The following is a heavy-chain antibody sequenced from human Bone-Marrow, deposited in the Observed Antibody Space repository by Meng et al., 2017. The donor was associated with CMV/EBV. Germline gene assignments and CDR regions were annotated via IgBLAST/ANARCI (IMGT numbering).Heavy chain of an antibody. D-gene: IGHD5-12*01. CDR2: SGST. J-gene: IGHJ4*02. CDR1: GGSITSSY. Sequence: SETLSLTCTVSGGSITSSYWSWIRQPPGKGLEWIGYSGSTNYNPSLQSRVIISVDTSKNQFSLKLRSVTAADTAVYYCARGRYSGYDDYWGQGTLVTVAS. V-gene: IGHV4-59*01. CDR3: ARGRYSGYDDY.